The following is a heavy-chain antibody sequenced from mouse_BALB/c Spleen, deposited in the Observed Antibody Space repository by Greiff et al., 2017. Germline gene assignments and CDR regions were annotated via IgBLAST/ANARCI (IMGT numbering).Heavy chain of an antibody. D-gene: IGHD1-2*01. J-gene: IGHJ3*01. CDR3: ARGVTTASFAY. CDR1: GFTFSSYA. V-gene: IGHV5-6-5*01. CDR2: ISSGGST. Sequence: EVKLVESGGGLVKPGGSLKLSCAASGFTFSSYAMSWVRQTPEKRLEWVASISSGGSTYYPDSVKGRFTISRDNARNILYLQMSSLRSEDTAMYYCARGVTTASFAYWGQGTLVTVSA.